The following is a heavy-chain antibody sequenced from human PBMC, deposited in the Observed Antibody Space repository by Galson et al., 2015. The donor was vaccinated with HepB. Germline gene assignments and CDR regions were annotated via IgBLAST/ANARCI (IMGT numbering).Heavy chain of an antibody. J-gene: IGHJ4*02. D-gene: IGHD5-24*01. CDR2: IIPILGIA. CDR1: GGTFSSYT. Sequence: SVKVSCKASGGTFSSYTISWVRQAPGQGLEWMGRIIPILGIANYAQKFQGRVTITADKSTSTAYMELSSLRSEDTAVYYCARGGRDGYTGGGYWGQGTLVTVSS. V-gene: IGHV1-69*02. CDR3: ARGGRDGYTGGGY.